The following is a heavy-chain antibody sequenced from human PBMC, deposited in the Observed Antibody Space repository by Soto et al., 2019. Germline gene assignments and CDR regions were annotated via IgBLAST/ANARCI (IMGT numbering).Heavy chain of an antibody. Sequence: GGSLRLSCAASGFIFSSYTMNWVRQAPGKGLEWVSSISSSSSYIYYADSMKGRFTISRDNAKNSLYLQMNSLRAEDTAVYYCARDRTVTPTRPFDYWGQGTLVTVS. CDR1: GFIFSSYT. J-gene: IGHJ4*02. D-gene: IGHD4-17*01. CDR2: ISSSSSYI. V-gene: IGHV3-21*01. CDR3: ARDRTVTPTRPFDY.